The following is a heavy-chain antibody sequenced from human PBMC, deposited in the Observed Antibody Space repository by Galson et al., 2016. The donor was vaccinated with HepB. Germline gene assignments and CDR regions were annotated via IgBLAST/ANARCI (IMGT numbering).Heavy chain of an antibody. CDR3: AKECGGDCYFTTPYYYYAMDV. Sequence: SLRLSCAASGFTFSSYAMSWVRQAPGKGLEWVSAISGGGGGTYYADSVKGRFTISRDNSKNTLYLQMNSLGAEDTAVYYCAKECGGDCYFTTPYYYYAMDVWGQGTTVTVSS. J-gene: IGHJ6*02. D-gene: IGHD2-21*02. CDR2: ISGGGGGT. CDR1: GFTFSSYA. V-gene: IGHV3-23*01.